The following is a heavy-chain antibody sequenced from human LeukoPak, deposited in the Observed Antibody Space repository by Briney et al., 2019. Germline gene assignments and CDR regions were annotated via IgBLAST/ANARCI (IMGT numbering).Heavy chain of an antibody. CDR3: ARVDTSMIFYFNY. Sequence: SQTVSLTCTVSSGSISSGDYLWRWTRQPPGRGREWIGNIYYSGSTHYNPSLKSRDTITVDTSKNQFSLELCSVTAADTAVYYCARVDTSMIFYFNYGGQGTLVTVSS. CDR2: IYYSGST. V-gene: IGHV4-30-4*01. D-gene: IGHD5-18*01. CDR1: SGSISSGDYL. J-gene: IGHJ4*02.